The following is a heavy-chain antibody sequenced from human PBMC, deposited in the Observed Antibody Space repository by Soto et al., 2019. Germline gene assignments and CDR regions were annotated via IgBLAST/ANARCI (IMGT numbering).Heavy chain of an antibody. CDR2: ISGSGGST. CDR3: ANSGWYNPDGYFQH. CDR1: GFTFSSYA. D-gene: IGHD6-19*01. V-gene: IGHV3-23*01. Sequence: EVQLLESGGGLVQPGGSLRLSCAASGFTFSSYAMSWVRQAPGKGLEWVSAISGSGGSTYYADSVKGRFTISRDNSKNPRYLQMNSLRAEDTAVYYCANSGWYNPDGYFQHWGQGTLVTVSS. J-gene: IGHJ1*01.